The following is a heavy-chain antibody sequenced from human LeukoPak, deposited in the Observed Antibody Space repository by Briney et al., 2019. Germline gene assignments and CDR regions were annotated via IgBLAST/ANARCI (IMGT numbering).Heavy chain of an antibody. V-gene: IGHV1-24*01. CDR3: ATEDCSGGSCHGRYYYGMDV. J-gene: IGHJ6*02. Sequence: ASVKVSCKVSGYTLTELSMHWVRQAPGKGLEWMGGFDPEDGETIYAQKFQGRVTMTEDTSTDTAYMELSSLRSEDTAVYYCATEDCSGGSCHGRYYYGMDVWGQGTTVTVSS. D-gene: IGHD2-15*01. CDR2: FDPEDGET. CDR1: GYTLTELS.